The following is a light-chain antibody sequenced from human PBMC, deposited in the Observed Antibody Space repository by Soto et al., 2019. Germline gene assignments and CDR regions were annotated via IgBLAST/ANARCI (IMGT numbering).Light chain of an antibody. CDR1: SSDVGGYNY. CDR2: EVT. CDR3: GSYAGGNTFV. J-gene: IGLJ1*01. Sequence: QSALTHSPSASGSPGQSGTICCIGTSSDVGGYNYVSWYQHHPGKAPKLIIYEVTKRPSGVPDRFSGSRSGTTASLTVSGLQAEDEADYYCGSYAGGNTFVFGTGTKVTVL. V-gene: IGLV2-8*01.